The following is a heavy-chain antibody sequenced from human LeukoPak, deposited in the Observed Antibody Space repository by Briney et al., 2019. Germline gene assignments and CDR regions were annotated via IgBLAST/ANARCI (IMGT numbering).Heavy chain of an antibody. CDR2: ISGDGGST. V-gene: IGHV3-23*01. D-gene: IGHD6-13*01. Sequence: PGGSLRLSCAASGFTFSNYAMSWVRQAPGKGLEWGSGISGDGGSTYYADSVKGRFTISRGSSENALYLQMNSLRAEDTAVYYCAKTSKYSTTWYDYWGQGTLVTVSS. CDR3: AKTSKYSTTWYDY. CDR1: GFTFSNYA. J-gene: IGHJ4*02.